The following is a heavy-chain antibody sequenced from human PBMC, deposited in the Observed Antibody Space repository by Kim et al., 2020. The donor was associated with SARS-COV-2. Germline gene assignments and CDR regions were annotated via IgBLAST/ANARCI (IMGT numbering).Heavy chain of an antibody. CDR2: ISYDGSNK. Sequence: GGSLRLSCAASGFTFSSYAMHWVRQAPGKGLEWVAVISYDGSNKYYADSVKGRFTISRDNSKNTLYLQMNSLRAEDTAVYYCERDLGDIVVVPAAKAMWDYYYYGMDVWGQGTSVTVSS. D-gene: IGHD2-2*01. J-gene: IGHJ6*02. V-gene: IGHV3-30*04. CDR1: GFTFSSYA. CDR3: ERDLGDIVVVPAAKAMWDYYYYGMDV.